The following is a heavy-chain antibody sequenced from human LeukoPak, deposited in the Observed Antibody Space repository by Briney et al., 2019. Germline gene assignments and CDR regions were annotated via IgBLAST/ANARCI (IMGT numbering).Heavy chain of an antibody. CDR1: GYTFTGYY. J-gene: IGHJ3*02. V-gene: IGHV1-2*02. Sequence: ASVKVSCKASGYTFTGYYMHWVRQAPGQGLEWMGWINPNSGGTNYAQKFQGRVTMTRDTSISTAYMELSSLRSEDTAVYYCASEYYYATVGDAFDIWGQGTMVTVSS. D-gene: IGHD3-10*01. CDR2: INPNSGGT. CDR3: ASEYYYATVGDAFDI.